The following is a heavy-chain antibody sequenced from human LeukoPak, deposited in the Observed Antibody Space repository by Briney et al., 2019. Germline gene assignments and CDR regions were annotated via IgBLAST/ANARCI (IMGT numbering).Heavy chain of an antibody. J-gene: IGHJ4*02. D-gene: IGHD3-9*01. V-gene: IGHV3-9*03. CDR1: GFTFDDYA. CDR3: AKDSAPQRYSFLDY. Sequence: GGSLRLSCAASGFTFDDYAMHWVRQAPGKGLEWVSGISWNSGSIGYADSVKGRFTISRDNAKNSLYLQMNSLRAEDMALYYCAKDSAPQRYSFLDYWGQGTLVTVSS. CDR2: ISWNSGSI.